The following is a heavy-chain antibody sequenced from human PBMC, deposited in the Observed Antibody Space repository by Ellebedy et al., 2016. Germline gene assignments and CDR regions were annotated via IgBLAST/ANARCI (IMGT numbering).Heavy chain of an antibody. V-gene: IGHV3-23*01. CDR3: TGCSGGSCYSYYFDY. Sequence: GESLKISCAASGFTFSSYAMSWVRQAPGKGLEWVSAISGSGGSTYYADSVKGRFTISRDNSKNTLYLQMNSLRAEDTAVYYCTGCSGGSCYSYYFDYWGQGTLVTVSS. CDR1: GFTFSSYA. CDR2: ISGSGGST. D-gene: IGHD2-15*01. J-gene: IGHJ4*02.